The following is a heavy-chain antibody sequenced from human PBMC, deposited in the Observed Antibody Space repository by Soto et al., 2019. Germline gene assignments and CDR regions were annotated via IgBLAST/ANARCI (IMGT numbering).Heavy chain of an antibody. Sequence: GGSLRLSCAASGFTFSSYAMSWVRQSPGKGLEWVSAISGSGGSTYYADSVKGRFTISRDNSKNTLYLQMNSLRAEDTAVYYCAKGFSTMIVVVIPPIDYWGQGTLVTVSS. D-gene: IGHD3-22*01. CDR1: GFTFSSYA. V-gene: IGHV3-23*01. J-gene: IGHJ4*02. CDR3: AKGFSTMIVVVIPPIDY. CDR2: ISGSGGST.